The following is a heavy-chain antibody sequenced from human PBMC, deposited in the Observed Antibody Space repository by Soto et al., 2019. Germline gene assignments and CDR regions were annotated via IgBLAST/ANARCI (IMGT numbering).Heavy chain of an antibody. Sequence: QVQLQESGPGLVKPSQTLSLTCTVSGGSISSGGYYWTWIRQYPGKGLEWIGYIYYSGSTFYNPSIKSRVSISVDTSNNQFSLNLSSVTAADTAVYYCARGLSVTLFDYWGQGTLVTVSS. CDR2: IYYSGST. J-gene: IGHJ4*02. CDR1: GGSISSGGYY. D-gene: IGHD4-17*01. CDR3: ARGLSVTLFDY. V-gene: IGHV4-31*03.